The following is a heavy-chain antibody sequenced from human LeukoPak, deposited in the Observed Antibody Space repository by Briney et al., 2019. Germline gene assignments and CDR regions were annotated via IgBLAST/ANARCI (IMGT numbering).Heavy chain of an antibody. Sequence: SETLSLTCTVSDGSIYSGGYYWSWSRQHPGKGLEWIGYIYYSGNTYYNPSLKSRVIISVDTSKNQSSLNLTSVTAADTAVYYCARAQPDAFDIWGQGTMVTVSS. CDR3: ARAQPDAFDI. J-gene: IGHJ3*02. CDR2: IYYSGNT. V-gene: IGHV4-31*03. CDR1: DGSIYSGGYY.